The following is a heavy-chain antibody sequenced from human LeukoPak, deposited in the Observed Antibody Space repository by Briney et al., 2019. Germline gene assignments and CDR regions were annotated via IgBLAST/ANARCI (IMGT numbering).Heavy chain of an antibody. CDR1: GGTFSSYA. J-gene: IGHJ5*02. CDR3: ARGGVVVPAALRAYNWFDP. D-gene: IGHD2-2*01. V-gene: IGHV1-69*05. CDR2: IIPIFGTA. Sequence: GASVKVSCKASGGTFSSYAISWVRQAPGQGLEWMGGIIPIFGTANYAQKFQGRVTITTDESTSTAYMELSSLRSEDTAVYYCARGGVVVPAALRAYNWFDPWGQGTLVTVSS.